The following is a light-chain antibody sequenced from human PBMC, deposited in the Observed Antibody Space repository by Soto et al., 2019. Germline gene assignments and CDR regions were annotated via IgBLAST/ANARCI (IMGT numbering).Light chain of an antibody. J-gene: IGKJ5*01. CDR3: QQYESLPLT. V-gene: IGKV1-33*01. CDR2: DAS. Sequence: DIKMNQSPSSLSASVGDRVTITCQASQDINKNLIWYHQKPGKAPKLLIYDASDLETGVPSRFSGSGSGTGFTFTISSLQPEDFATYYCQQYESLPLTFGQRRRLEIK. CDR1: QDINKN.